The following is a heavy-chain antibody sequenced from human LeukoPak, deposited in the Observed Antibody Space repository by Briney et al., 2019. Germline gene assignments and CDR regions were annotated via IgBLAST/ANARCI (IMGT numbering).Heavy chain of an antibody. J-gene: IGHJ3*02. V-gene: IGHV3-13*01. CDR1: GFTFSSYD. CDR2: IGTAGDT. D-gene: IGHD6-13*01. Sequence: GGSLRLSCAASGFTFSSYDMHWVRQATGKGLEWVSAIGTAGDTYYPGSVKGRFTISRENAKNSLYLQMNSLRAGDTAVYYCARDQYSSTSWSASRDAFDIWGQGTMVTVSS. CDR3: ARDQYSSTSWSASRDAFDI.